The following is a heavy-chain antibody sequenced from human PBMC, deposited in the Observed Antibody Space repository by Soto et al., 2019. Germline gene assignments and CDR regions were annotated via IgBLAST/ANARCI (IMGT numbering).Heavy chain of an antibody. CDR1: GGTFSSYA. V-gene: IGHV1-69*01. D-gene: IGHD4-17*01. J-gene: IGHJ4*02. Sequence: QVQLVQSGAEVKKPGSSVKVSCKASGGTFSSYAISWVRQAPGQGLEWMGGIIPIFGTANYAQKFQGRVTITADESTSTAYMERSSLRSEDTAVYYCASTTLPFTVTTLHFDYWGQGTLVTVSS. CDR3: ASTTLPFTVTTLHFDY. CDR2: IIPIFGTA.